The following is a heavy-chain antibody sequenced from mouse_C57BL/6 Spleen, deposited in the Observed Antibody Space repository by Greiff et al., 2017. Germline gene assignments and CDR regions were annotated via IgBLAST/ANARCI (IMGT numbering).Heavy chain of an antibody. Sequence: QVQLQQSGAELMKPGASVKLSCKATGYTFTGYWIEWVKQRPGHGLEWIGEIVPGSGSTNYNEKFKGKATFTADTSSNTAYMQLSTLTTEDSAIYYCAYYYGSSLAYYYSMDYWGQGTSVTVSS. CDR1: GYTFTGYW. V-gene: IGHV1-9*01. CDR3: AYYYGSSLAYYYSMDY. CDR2: IVPGSGST. J-gene: IGHJ4*01. D-gene: IGHD1-1*01.